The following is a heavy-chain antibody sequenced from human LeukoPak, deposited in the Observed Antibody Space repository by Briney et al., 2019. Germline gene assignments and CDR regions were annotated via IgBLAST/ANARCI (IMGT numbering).Heavy chain of an antibody. J-gene: IGHJ4*02. D-gene: IGHD6-13*01. Sequence: GGSLRLSCVASGVTFRGHWMSWVRQAPGKGLEWVANIKPDGSERRYVDSVKGRFTISRDDAKNSVYLQMNSLRVEDMAVYYCARERWTASGYYFDYWGQGTLVTVSS. CDR1: GVTFRGHW. CDR3: ARERWTASGYYFDY. CDR2: IKPDGSER. V-gene: IGHV3-7*01.